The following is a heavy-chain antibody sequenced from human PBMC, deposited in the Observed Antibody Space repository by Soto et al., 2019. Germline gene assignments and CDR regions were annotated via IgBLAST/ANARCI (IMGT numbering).Heavy chain of an antibody. Sequence: QVQLQESGPGLVKPSGTLSLTCAVSSGSISSSNWWSWVRQPPGKGLEWIGEIYHSGSTNYNPSLKSRGTILVDKSKNLYPLKMSSVTAGDTNGNNGARNQYSRSWNNWCDPGGQGSLVIDS. CDR1: SGSISSSNW. V-gene: IGHV4-4*02. CDR3: ARNQYSRSWNNWCDP. J-gene: IGHJ5*02. D-gene: IGHD6-13*01. CDR2: IYHSGST.